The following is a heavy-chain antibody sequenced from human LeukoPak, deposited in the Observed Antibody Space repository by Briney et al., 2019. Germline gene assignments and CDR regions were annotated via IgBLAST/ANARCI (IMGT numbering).Heavy chain of an antibody. J-gene: IGHJ4*02. Sequence: GGSLRLSCAASGFTFSSYGMHWVRQAPGKGLEWVAFIRYDGSNKYYADSVKGRFTISRDNSKNTLYLQMNSLRAEDTAVYYCAKDRAYYYGSGSFKQSDYWGQGTLVTVSS. CDR3: AKDRAYYYGSGSFKQSDY. V-gene: IGHV3-30*02. CDR1: GFTFSSYG. D-gene: IGHD3-10*01. CDR2: IRYDGSNK.